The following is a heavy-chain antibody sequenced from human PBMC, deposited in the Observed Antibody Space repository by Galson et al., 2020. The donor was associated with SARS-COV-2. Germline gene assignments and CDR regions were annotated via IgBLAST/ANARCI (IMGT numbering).Heavy chain of an antibody. D-gene: IGHD1-26*01. CDR1: GFSVSSTY. Sequence: GESLKISCAVSGFSVSSTYMTWVRQAPGKGLEWVSVIYDAGPTNYADSVKGRFTISRDNSKNTVYVQMNSLRAEDTAVYYCARIVGTTEGLVDNWGQGTLVTVSS. CDR2: IYDAGPT. V-gene: IGHV3-66*01. J-gene: IGHJ4*02. CDR3: ARIVGTTEGLVDN.